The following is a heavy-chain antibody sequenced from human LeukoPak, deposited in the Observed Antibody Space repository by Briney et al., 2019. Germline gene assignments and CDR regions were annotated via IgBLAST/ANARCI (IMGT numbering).Heavy chain of an antibody. CDR3: ARAPIYYDSSGYYPLWSY. V-gene: IGHV1-2*06. CDR2: INPNSGGT. J-gene: IGHJ4*02. Sequence: GASVKVPCKASGYTFTGYYMHWVQQAPGQGLEWMGRINPNSGGTNYAQKFQGRVTMTRDTSISTAYMELSRLRSDDTAVYYCARAPIYYDSSGYYPLWSYWGQGTLVTVSS. CDR1: GYTFTGYY. D-gene: IGHD3-22*01.